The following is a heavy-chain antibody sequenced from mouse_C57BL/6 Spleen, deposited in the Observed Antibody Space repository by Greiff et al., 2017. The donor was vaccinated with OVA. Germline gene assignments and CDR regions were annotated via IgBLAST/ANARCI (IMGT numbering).Heavy chain of an antibody. CDR3: ARDINYYGSSLDV. CDR2: IYPSDSET. J-gene: IGHJ1*03. D-gene: IGHD1-1*01. V-gene: IGHV1-61*01. CDR1: GYTFTSYW. Sequence: VQLQQPGAELVRPGSSVKLSCKASGYTFTSYWMDWVKQRPGQGLEWIGNIYPSDSETHYNQKFKDKATLTVDKSSSTAYMQLSSLSSEDSAVYYGARDINYYGSSLDVWGTGTTVTVSS.